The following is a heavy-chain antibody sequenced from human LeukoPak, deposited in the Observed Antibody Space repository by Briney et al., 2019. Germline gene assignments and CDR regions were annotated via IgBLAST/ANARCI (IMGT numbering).Heavy chain of an antibody. CDR3: AKDFQGYYDSSGYYPSPIDY. Sequence: GGSLRLPCAASGFTFSSYATSWVRQAPGKGLEWVSAISGSGGSTYYADSVKGRFTISRDNSKNTLYLQMNSLRAEDTAVYYCAKDFQGYYDSSGYYPSPIDYWGQGTLVTVSS. CDR1: GFTFSSYA. D-gene: IGHD3-22*01. J-gene: IGHJ4*02. CDR2: ISGSGGST. V-gene: IGHV3-23*01.